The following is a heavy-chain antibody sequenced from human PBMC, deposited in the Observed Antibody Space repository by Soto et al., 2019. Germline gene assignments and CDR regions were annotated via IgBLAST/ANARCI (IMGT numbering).Heavy chain of an antibody. J-gene: IGHJ4*02. CDR3: ARDLRPRDGYNDY. V-gene: IGHV1-69*04. CDR2: IIPILGIA. Sequence: SVKVSCKASGGTFSSYTISWVRQAPGQGLEWMGRIIPILGIANYAQKFQGRVTITADKSTSTAYMELSSLRSEDTAVYYCARDLRPRDGYNDYWGQGTLVTVSS. CDR1: GGTFSSYT. D-gene: IGHD5-12*01.